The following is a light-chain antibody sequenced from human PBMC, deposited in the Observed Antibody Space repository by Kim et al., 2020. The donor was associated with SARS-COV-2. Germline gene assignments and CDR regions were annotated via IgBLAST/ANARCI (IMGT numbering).Light chain of an antibody. CDR1: QSVSSF. Sequence: EIVLTQSPATLSLSPGERATLSCRASQSVSSFLTWFQQKPGHAPRLLIYDASTRATGIPARFSGSGSGTDFTLTISSLEPEDFAIYYCQQRSSWPLTFGGGTKVDIK. V-gene: IGKV3-11*01. J-gene: IGKJ4*01. CDR2: DAS. CDR3: QQRSSWPLT.